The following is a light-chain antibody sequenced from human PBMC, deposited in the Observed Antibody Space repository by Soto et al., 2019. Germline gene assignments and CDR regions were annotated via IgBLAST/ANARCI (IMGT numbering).Light chain of an antibody. J-gene: IGKJ2*03. CDR1: QRVTNDY. CDR2: GAS. CDR3: QQYGRFYVYS. V-gene: IGKV3-20*01. Sequence: ESVLTQSPGTLSLSPGERATLSCRASQRVTNDYLAWYQQKPGQAPRILIYGASNRPAGVPERCIGSGSGTDFPLTIDRLEPEDFAVYYCQQYGRFYVYSFGQGTRLEI.